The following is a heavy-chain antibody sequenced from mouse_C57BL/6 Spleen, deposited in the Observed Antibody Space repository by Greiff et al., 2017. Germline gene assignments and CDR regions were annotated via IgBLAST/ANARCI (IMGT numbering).Heavy chain of an antibody. V-gene: IGHV1-72*01. CDR3: GRSLTWTPWFAY. CDR1: GYTFTSYW. CDR2: IDPNSGGT. D-gene: IGHD4-1*01. J-gene: IGHJ3*01. Sequence: QVQLQQPGAELVKPGASVKLSCTASGYTFTSYWMHWVKQRPGRGLEWIGRIDPNSGGTKYNEKFTSKATLTVDKPSTTAYMQLSSLTSEDSAVYYCGRSLTWTPWFAYWGQGTLVTVSA.